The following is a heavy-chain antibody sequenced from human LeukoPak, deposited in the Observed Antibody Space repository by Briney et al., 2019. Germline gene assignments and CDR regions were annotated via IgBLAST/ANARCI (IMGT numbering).Heavy chain of an antibody. D-gene: IGHD2-2*01. J-gene: IGHJ4*02. CDR1: GGSFSGYY. CDR2: INHSGST. V-gene: IGHV4-34*01. Sequence: PSETLSLTCAVYGGSFSGYYWSWIRQPPGKGLEWIGEINHSGSTNYNPSLKSRVTISVDTSKNQFSLKLSSVTAADTAVYYCARLGYCSSTSCYGGVDYWGQGTLVTVSS. CDR3: ARLGYCSSTSCYGGVDY.